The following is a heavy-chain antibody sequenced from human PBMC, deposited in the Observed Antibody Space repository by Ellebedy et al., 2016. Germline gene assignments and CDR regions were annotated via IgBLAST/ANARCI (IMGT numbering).Heavy chain of an antibody. J-gene: IGHJ4*02. CDR3: RQGHYADY. V-gene: IGHV3-23*01. CDR2: ISGNGDKR. CDR1: GLPFSSFF. D-gene: IGHD2-2*01. Sequence: GESLKISXAASGLPFSSFFMSWVRQAPGKGLEWVATISGNGDKRDFADSVQGRFTISRDNFRNTLHLQMSNLRGEDTAVYYCRQGHYADYWGQGTLVTVSS.